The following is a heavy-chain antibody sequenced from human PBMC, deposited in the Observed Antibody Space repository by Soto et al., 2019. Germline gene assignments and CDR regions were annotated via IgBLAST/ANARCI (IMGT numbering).Heavy chain of an antibody. CDR3: AKGSSPRLGYNWFDP. V-gene: IGHV1-46*01. D-gene: IGHD2-2*01. CDR2: INPSGGST. CDR1: GYTFTSYY. Sequence: ASVKVSCKASGYTFTSYYMHWVRQAPGQGLEWMGIINPSGGSTSYAQKFQGRVTMTRDTSTSTVYMELSSLRSEDTAVYYCAKGSSPRLGYNWFDPWGQGTLVTVSS. J-gene: IGHJ5*02.